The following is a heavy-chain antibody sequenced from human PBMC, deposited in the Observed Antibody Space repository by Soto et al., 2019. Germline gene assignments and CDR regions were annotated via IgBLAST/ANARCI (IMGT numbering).Heavy chain of an antibody. Sequence: SETLSLTCTVSGGSISSYYWSWIRQPPGKGLEWIGYIYYSGSTNYNPSLKSRVTISVDTSKNQFSLKLSSVTAADTAVYYCARDQYSSGWYRGFDYWGQGTLVTVSS. D-gene: IGHD6-19*01. J-gene: IGHJ4*02. CDR3: ARDQYSSGWYRGFDY. CDR1: GGSISSYY. CDR2: IYYSGST. V-gene: IGHV4-59*01.